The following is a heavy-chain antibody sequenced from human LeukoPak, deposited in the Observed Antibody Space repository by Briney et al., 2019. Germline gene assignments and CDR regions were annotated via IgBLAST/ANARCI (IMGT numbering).Heavy chain of an antibody. CDR2: IYHSGST. CDR3: ARTYYDFWSGYYWYFDL. V-gene: IGHV4-38-2*02. D-gene: IGHD3-3*01. Sequence: SETLSLTCTVSGYSISSGYYWGWIRQPPGKGLEWIGSIYHSGSTYYNPSLKSRVTISVDTSKNQFSLKLSSVTAADTAVYYCARTYYDFWSGYYWYFDLWGRGTLVTVSS. J-gene: IGHJ2*01. CDR1: GYSISSGYY.